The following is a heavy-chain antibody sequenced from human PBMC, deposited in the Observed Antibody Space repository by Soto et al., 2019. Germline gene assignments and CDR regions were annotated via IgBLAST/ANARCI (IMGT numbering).Heavy chain of an antibody. J-gene: IGHJ2*01. CDR1: GGSISSGDYY. V-gene: IGHV4-30-4*01. CDR2: IYYSGST. CDR3: ARRVIAVSQGDWYFDL. Sequence: LCGGSISSGDYYWSWIRQPPGKGLEWIGYIYYSGSTYYNPSLKSRVTISVDTSKNQFSLKLSSVTAADTAVYYCARRVIAVSQGDWYFDLWGRGTLVTVSS. D-gene: IGHD4-4*01.